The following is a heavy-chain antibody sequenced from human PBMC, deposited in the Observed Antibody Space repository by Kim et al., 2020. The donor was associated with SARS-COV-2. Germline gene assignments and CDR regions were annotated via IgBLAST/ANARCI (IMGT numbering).Heavy chain of an antibody. J-gene: IGHJ4*02. CDR2: T. D-gene: IGHD3-10*01. V-gene: IGHV4-31*02. CDR3: ARKLSYYYFDY. Sequence: TYYNPSLKSRVTISVDTSKNQFSLKLSSVTAADTAVYYCARKLSYYYFDYWGQGTLVTVSS.